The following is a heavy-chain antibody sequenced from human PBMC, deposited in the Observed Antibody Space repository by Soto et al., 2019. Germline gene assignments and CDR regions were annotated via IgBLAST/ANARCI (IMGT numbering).Heavy chain of an antibody. Sequence: GGSLRLSCAASGFTFSSYAMSWVRQAPGKGLEWVSAISGSGGSTYYADSVKGRFTISRDNSKNTLYLQMNSLRAEDTAVYYWAKDYYDSSGNGHYGMDVWGQGTTVTVSS. J-gene: IGHJ6*02. CDR1: GFTFSSYA. CDR2: ISGSGGST. V-gene: IGHV3-23*01. CDR3: AKDYYDSSGNGHYGMDV. D-gene: IGHD3-22*01.